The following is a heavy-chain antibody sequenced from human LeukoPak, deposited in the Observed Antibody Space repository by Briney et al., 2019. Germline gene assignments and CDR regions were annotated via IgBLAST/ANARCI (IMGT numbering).Heavy chain of an antibody. Sequence: GGALRLSCAASGFTFSIYAMSWVRQAPGKGLEGVAAISSSGCTTYYADSMRGRFSISRDNSKSMLYLEMSSLRADDTAVYYCAKVAARRDYEAYFEYWGQGTQVTVSS. CDR3: AKVAARRDYEAYFEY. J-gene: IGHJ4*02. V-gene: IGHV3-23*01. CDR1: GFTFSIYA. CDR2: ISSSGCTT. D-gene: IGHD5-24*01.